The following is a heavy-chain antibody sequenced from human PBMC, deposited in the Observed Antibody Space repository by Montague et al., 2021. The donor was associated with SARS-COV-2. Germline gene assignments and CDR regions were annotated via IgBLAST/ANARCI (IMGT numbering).Heavy chain of an antibody. CDR3: ARGETGYRTSWPDY. Sequence: SLRLSCAASGFTFDDYAMHWVRQAPGKGLEWVSGISWNSDSIDYADSVKGRFTISRDNAKNSLYLQMNSLRAEDTAFYYCARGETGYRTSWPDYWGQGTLVTASS. J-gene: IGHJ4*02. D-gene: IGHD6-13*01. CDR1: GFTFDDYA. CDR2: ISWNSDSI. V-gene: IGHV3-9*01.